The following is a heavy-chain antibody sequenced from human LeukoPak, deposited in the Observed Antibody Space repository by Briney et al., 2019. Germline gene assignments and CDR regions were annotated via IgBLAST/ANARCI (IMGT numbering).Heavy chain of an antibody. CDR1: GFAFSSNW. CDR2: INSGGSGT. CDR3: ATSLGPLTEY. Sequence: RGSLRLSCAASGFAFSSNWMHWVRQTPGKGLVWVSRINSGGSGTSYAASVEGRFTISRDNAKNTLYLQMNSLRAEDTAVYYCATSLGPLTEYWGQGTLVTVSS. D-gene: IGHD7-27*01. J-gene: IGHJ4*02. V-gene: IGHV3-74*01.